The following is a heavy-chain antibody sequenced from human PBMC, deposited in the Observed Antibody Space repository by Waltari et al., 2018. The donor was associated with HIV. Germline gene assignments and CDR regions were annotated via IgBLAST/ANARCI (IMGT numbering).Heavy chain of an antibody. CDR3: ARDTSEYSSSSNVDY. Sequence: QVQLVESGGGVVQPGRSLRLSCAASGFTFSSYAMHWVRPAPGKGLEWVAVISYDGSNKYYADSVKGRFTISRDNSKNTLYLQMNSLRAEDTAVYYCARDTSEYSSSSNVDYWGQGTLVTVSS. V-gene: IGHV3-30*04. J-gene: IGHJ4*02. D-gene: IGHD6-6*01. CDR2: ISYDGSNK. CDR1: GFTFSSYA.